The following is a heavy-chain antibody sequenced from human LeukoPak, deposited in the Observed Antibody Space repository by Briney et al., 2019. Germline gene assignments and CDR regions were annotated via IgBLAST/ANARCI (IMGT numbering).Heavy chain of an antibody. V-gene: IGHV3-30-3*01. Sequence: GGSLRLSCAASGFTFSSYAMHWVRQAPGKGLEWVSVISYDGSNKYYADSVKGRFTISRDNSKNTLYLQMNSLRAEDTAVYYCARDAYGDYDLDYWGQGTLVTVSS. CDR2: ISYDGSNK. J-gene: IGHJ4*02. D-gene: IGHD4-17*01. CDR1: GFTFSSYA. CDR3: ARDAYGDYDLDY.